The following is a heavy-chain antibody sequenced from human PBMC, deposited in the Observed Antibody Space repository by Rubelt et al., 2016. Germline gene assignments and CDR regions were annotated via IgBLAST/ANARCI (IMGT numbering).Heavy chain of an antibody. CDR1: GGSFSGYF. V-gene: IGHV4-34*02. Sequence: QVQLQQWGAGLLKASETLSRTCAVYGGSFSGYFWSWVRQPPGKGLEWIGEINHSGSTNYNPSLTSRVTISVDASKNQFFLKVRSVAGADTAVYYGAGGRTAGAGYYDYGVDGWGQGTAVTVSS. CDR3: AGGRTAGAGYYDYGVDG. J-gene: IGHJ6*02. D-gene: IGHD6-19*01. CDR2: INHSGST.